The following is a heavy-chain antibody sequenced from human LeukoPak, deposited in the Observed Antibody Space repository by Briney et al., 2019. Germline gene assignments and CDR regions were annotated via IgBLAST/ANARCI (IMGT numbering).Heavy chain of an antibody. D-gene: IGHD3-3*01. J-gene: IGHJ4*02. V-gene: IGHV3-23*01. CDR1: GFTFSSYA. Sequence: PGGSLRLSCAASGFTFSSYAMSWVRQAPGKGLEWVSAISGSGGSTYYADSVKGRFTISRDNSKNTPYLQMNSLRAEDTAVYYCAKVDFWSGDHDYWGQGTLSPSPQ. CDR3: AKVDFWSGDHDY. CDR2: ISGSGGST.